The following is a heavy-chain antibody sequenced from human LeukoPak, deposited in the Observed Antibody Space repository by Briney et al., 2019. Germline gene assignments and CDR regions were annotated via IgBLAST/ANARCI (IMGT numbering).Heavy chain of an antibody. J-gene: IGHJ4*02. V-gene: IGHV4-4*07. D-gene: IGHD2-21*02. CDR1: GGSISSYY. CDR2: IYTSGST. CDR3: ARRTTYLGWRPSESPSCFDF. Sequence: SSETLSLTCTVSGGSISSYYWSWIRQPAGKGLEWIGRIYTSGSTNYNPSLKSRVTMSVDTSKNQFSLKLTSVTAADTAVYYCARRTTYLGWRPSESPSCFDFWGQGILVTVSS.